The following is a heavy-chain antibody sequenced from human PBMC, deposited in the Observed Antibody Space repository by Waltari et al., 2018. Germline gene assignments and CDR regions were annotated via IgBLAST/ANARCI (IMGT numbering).Heavy chain of an antibody. Sequence: EMQLLESGGGLAQPGGSVRLSCSASGFTLTRYTLNWVRQAPGRGLEWVSLMRGSGLIDYADSVKGRFTISRDNSKNTVFLQMDSLRAEDTAVYYCAKDEGNRRAPTFGMDVWGRGTTVIVS. CDR2: MRGSGLI. CDR1: GFTLTRYT. D-gene: IGHD3-16*01. CDR3: AKDEGNRRAPTFGMDV. V-gene: IGHV3-23*01. J-gene: IGHJ6*02.